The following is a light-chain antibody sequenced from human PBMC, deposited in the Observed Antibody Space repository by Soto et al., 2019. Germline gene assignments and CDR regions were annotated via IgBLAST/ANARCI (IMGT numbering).Light chain of an antibody. CDR2: DVS. CDR3: SSYAGSSNV. CDR1: SSDVGGYNY. V-gene: IGLV2-11*01. Sequence: QSALTQPRSVSGSPGQSVTISCTGTSSDVGGYNYVSWYQQHSGKAPKLIIYDVSKRPSGVPHRFSGSKSGNTASLTVSGLQAEDEADYYCSSYAGSSNVFGTGTKVTVL. J-gene: IGLJ1*01.